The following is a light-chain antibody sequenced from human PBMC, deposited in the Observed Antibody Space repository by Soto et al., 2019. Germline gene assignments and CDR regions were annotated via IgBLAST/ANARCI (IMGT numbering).Light chain of an antibody. J-gene: IGKJ1*01. CDR3: QQSYVSPWT. CDR2: EAT. V-gene: IGKV1-39*01. CDR1: QSIFKY. Sequence: DIQMTQSPSSLSASIGDRVTLSCRSSQSIFKYLNWYQQRPGKAPNLRVYEATSLETGVSSSFSGSGSGTEFTLTINSLQPEDFATYYCQQSYVSPWTFGQGTKIEI.